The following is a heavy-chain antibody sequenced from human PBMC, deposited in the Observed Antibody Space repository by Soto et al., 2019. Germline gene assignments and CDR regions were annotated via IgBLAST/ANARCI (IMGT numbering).Heavy chain of an antibody. CDR2: IIPILGIA. V-gene: IGHV1-69*02. Sequence: QVQLVQSGAEVKKPGSSVKVSCKASGGTFSSYTISWVRQAPGQGLEWMGRIIPILGIANYAQKFQCRVTITADKSTSTAYMELSSLRCEDTAVYYCASLGRVRGYSGYDALGYGMDVWGQGTTVTVSS. CDR3: ASLGRVRGYSGYDALGYGMDV. J-gene: IGHJ6*02. CDR1: GGTFSSYT. D-gene: IGHD5-12*01.